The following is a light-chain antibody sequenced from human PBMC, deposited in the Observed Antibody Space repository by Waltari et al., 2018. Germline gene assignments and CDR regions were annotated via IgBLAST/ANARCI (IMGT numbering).Light chain of an antibody. CDR3: CSYAGSATPYV. J-gene: IGLJ1*01. V-gene: IGLV2-23*02. CDR1: SSDVGRYNL. Sequence: QSALTQPASVSGSHGQAITISCTGTSSDVGRYNLVSWYQQHPGKAPKLMIFEVTKRPSGVSNRFSGSTSGNTASLTISGLQAEDEADYYCCSYAGSATPYVFGTGTKVTVL. CDR2: EVT.